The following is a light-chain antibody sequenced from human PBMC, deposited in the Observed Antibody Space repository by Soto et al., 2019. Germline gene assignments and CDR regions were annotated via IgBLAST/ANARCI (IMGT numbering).Light chain of an antibody. CDR1: SSNIGYNY. J-gene: IGLJ1*01. CDR2: DNN. Sequence: QSVLTQPPSVSAAPGQKVTISCSGSSSNIGYNYVSWYQQLPGTAPKLLIYDNNNLPSGIPDRFSGSKSGTSATLGITGLQPGDEAVYYCGTWDSSLSVYVFGTGTKLTVL. CDR3: GTWDSSLSVYV. V-gene: IGLV1-51*01.